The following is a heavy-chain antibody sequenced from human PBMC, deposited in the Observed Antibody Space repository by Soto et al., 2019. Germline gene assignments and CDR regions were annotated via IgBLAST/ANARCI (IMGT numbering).Heavy chain of an antibody. Sequence: QVQLVESGGGVVQPGRSLRLSCVASGFTFSNNGIHWVRQAPGKGLEWVAVISSDGSKKYYADSVKGRFTISRDNSKNTLYLQMNSLRDEDTAVYYCAMDLYGGSSRFDYWGQGPLVTVSS. CDR3: AMDLYGGSSRFDY. V-gene: IGHV3-30*03. CDR1: GFTFSNNG. J-gene: IGHJ4*02. D-gene: IGHD2-15*01. CDR2: ISSDGSKK.